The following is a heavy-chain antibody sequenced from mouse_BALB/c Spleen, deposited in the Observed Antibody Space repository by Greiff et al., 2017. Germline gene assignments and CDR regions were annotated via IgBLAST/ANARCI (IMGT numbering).Heavy chain of an antibody. CDR2: IDPANGNT. V-gene: IGHV14-3*02. CDR1: GFNIKDTY. Sequence: EVQLQQSGAELVKPGASVKLSCTASGFNIKDTYLHWVKQRPEQGLEWIGRIDPANGNTKYDPKFQGKATITADTSSNTAYLQLSSLTSEDTAVDYCAREDYSAMDYWGQGTSVTVSS. CDR3: AREDYSAMDY. J-gene: IGHJ4*01. D-gene: IGHD2-12*01.